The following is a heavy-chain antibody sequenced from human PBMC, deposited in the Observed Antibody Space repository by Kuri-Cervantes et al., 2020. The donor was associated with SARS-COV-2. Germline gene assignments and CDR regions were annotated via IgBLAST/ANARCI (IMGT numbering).Heavy chain of an antibody. CDR3: ARGRVRSIFGVVITKYYYYYYMGV. J-gene: IGHJ6*03. V-gene: IGHV4-34*01. D-gene: IGHD3-3*01. CDR2: INHSGST. CDR1: GGSFSGYY. Sequence: SETLSLTCAVYGGSFSGYYWSWIRQPPGKGLEWIGEINHSGSTNYNPSLKSRVTISVDTSKNQFSLKLSSVTAADTAVYYCARGRVRSIFGVVITKYYYYYYMGVWGKGTTVTVSS.